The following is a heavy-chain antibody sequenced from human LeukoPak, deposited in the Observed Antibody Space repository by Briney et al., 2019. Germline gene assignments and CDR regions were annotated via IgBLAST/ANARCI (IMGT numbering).Heavy chain of an antibody. Sequence: SETLSLTCVVSGSSISRHYWSCIRQPPANDREWIGYISSSGRTNYNPASKSRVTISGDTSNNQLSPRRTAVVAASTSVYYCVRDRENSYEISHMGFDPWGPGTLGHVSS. CDR1: GSSISRHY. J-gene: IGHJ5*02. V-gene: IGHV4-4*08. CDR2: ISSSGRT. CDR3: VRDRENSYEISHMGFDP. D-gene: IGHD3-22*01.